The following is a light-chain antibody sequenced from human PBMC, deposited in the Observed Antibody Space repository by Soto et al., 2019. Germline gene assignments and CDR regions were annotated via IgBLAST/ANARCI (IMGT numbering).Light chain of an antibody. J-gene: IGKJ1*01. CDR1: QSVTSNY. V-gene: IGKV3-20*01. CDR3: QQYASSPPT. CDR2: GAS. Sequence: EIVLTQSPGTLSLSPGERATLSCRASQSVTSNYLAWYQQEPGQAPRLLIYGASSRATGIPDRFSGSGSGTYFTLPISRLEPEDFAVYYCQQYASSPPTFGLGTKVDIK.